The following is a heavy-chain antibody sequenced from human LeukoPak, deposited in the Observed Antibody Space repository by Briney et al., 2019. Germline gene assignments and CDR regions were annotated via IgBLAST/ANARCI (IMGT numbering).Heavy chain of an antibody. CDR2: LSGSGTTGT. V-gene: IGHV3-23*01. CDR3: ARGYSGGSATHFDS. Sequence: GGSLRLSCAASGFTFSTFAMSWVRQAPGKGLERVSVLSGSGTTGTYYADSVKGRFTISRDNSKNTLFLEMNSLRAEDSALYYCARGYSGGSATHFDSWGQGTLVTVSS. J-gene: IGHJ4*02. D-gene: IGHD4-23*01. CDR1: GFTFSTFA.